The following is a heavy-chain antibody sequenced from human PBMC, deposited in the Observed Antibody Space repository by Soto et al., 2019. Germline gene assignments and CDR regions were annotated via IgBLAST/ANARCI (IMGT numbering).Heavy chain of an antibody. D-gene: IGHD2-2*01. CDR1: GGSISSSSYY. Sequence: SETLSLTCTVSGGSISSSSYYWGWIRQPPGKGLEWIGSIYYSGSTYYKPSLKSRVTISVDTSKNQFSLKLSSVTAADTAVYYCAGTNCSSTSCYLGIFDYWGQGTLVTVSS. V-gene: IGHV4-39*01. CDR2: IYYSGST. CDR3: AGTNCSSTSCYLGIFDY. J-gene: IGHJ4*02.